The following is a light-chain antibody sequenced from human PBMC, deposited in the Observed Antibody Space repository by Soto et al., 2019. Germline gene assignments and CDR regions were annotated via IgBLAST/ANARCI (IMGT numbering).Light chain of an antibody. V-gene: IGKV3-15*01. Sequence: EIVMTQSPATLSVSPGERATLSCRASQSVSSNLAWYQQKPGQAPRLLIYGASTRATGIPARFSGSGSGTESTLTISSLQSEDFAVYYCQQYNNWPFPSWTLGHGTKVEIK. J-gene: IGKJ1*01. CDR2: GAS. CDR1: QSVSSN. CDR3: QQYNNWPFPSWT.